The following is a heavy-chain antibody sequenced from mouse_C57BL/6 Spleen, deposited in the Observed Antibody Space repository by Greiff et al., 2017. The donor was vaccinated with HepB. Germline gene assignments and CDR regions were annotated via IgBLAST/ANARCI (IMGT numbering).Heavy chain of an antibody. CDR1: GFTFSDYG. Sequence: EVHLVESGGGLVKPGGSLKLSFAASGFTFSDYGMHWVRQAPEKGLEWVAYISSGSSTIYYADTVKGRFTISRDNAKNTLFLQMTSLRSEDTAMYYCARPRDYYFDYWGQGTTLTVSS. CDR2: ISSGSSTI. CDR3: ARPRDYYFDY. V-gene: IGHV5-17*01. J-gene: IGHJ2*01.